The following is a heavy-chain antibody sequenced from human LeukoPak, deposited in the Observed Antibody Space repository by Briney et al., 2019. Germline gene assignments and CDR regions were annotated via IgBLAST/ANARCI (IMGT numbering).Heavy chain of an antibody. V-gene: IGHV4-59*01. CDR2: IYYSGCT. D-gene: IGHD3-22*01. Sequence: SETLSLTCTVSGGSISSYYWSWIRQPPGKGLEWIGYIYYSGCTNYNPSLKSRVTISVDTSKNQFSLKLSSVTAADAAVYYCARDYYDSSGYYYGDAFDIWGQGTMVTVSS. J-gene: IGHJ3*02. CDR3: ARDYYDSSGYYYGDAFDI. CDR1: GGSISSYY.